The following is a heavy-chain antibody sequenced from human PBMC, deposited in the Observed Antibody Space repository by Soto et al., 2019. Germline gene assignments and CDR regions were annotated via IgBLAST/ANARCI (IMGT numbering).Heavy chain of an antibody. D-gene: IGHD6-19*01. CDR3: ARGSSGWPPRLDC. V-gene: IGHV4-59*01. CDR1: GGPISSYY. CDR2: IYYSGST. J-gene: IGHJ4*02. Sequence: QVQLQESGPGLVKPSETLSLNCTVSGGPISSYYWSWIRQSPGKGLEWIGYIYYSGSTNYNPSLKSRVPXSXHXXKNQISLELSSVTAADTAVYYCARGSSGWPPRLDCWGQGTLVTVSS.